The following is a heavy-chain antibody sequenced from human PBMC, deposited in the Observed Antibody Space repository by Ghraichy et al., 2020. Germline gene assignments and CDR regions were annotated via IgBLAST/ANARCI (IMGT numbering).Heavy chain of an antibody. V-gene: IGHV4-39*01. D-gene: IGHD1-1*01. CDR3: ARYAIGTMLDN. Sequence: SETLSLTCTVSGGSVSSSSDYWGWIRQPPGKGLEWIGNILHGGSTFYNPSLRGRVTISVYTSKNQFSLKLSSVTAADLAMYYCARYAIGTMLDNWGQGTLVTVS. J-gene: IGHJ4*02. CDR1: GGSVSSSSDY. CDR2: ILHGGST.